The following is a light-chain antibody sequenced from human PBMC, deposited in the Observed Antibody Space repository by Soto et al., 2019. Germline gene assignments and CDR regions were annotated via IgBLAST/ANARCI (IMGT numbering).Light chain of an antibody. CDR1: SSDVGGYNY. CDR2: AVT. Sequence: QSALTQPASVSGSPGQSITISCTGTSSDVGGYNYVSWYQQHPGKAPKLMIYAVTDRPSGVSSRFSGSKSGNTASLTISGRQAEDEADDYCSSYTSSSTLFGTGTKVTVL. V-gene: IGLV2-14*01. CDR3: SSYTSSSTL. J-gene: IGLJ1*01.